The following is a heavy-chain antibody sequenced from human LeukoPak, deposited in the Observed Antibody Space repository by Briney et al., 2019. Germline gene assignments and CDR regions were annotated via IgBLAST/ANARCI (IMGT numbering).Heavy chain of an antibody. J-gene: IGHJ6*02. D-gene: IGHD4-17*01. Sequence: SETLSLTCTVSGGSFSSTNYYWGWIRRPPGKGLEWIGSIFYSGSTYYNPSLKSRVTISVDTSKNQFSLKLSSVTAADTAVYYCAGRYGDYHDYYYGMDVWGQGTTVTVSS. CDR1: GGSFSSTNYY. V-gene: IGHV4-39*01. CDR3: AGRYGDYHDYYYGMDV. CDR2: IFYSGST.